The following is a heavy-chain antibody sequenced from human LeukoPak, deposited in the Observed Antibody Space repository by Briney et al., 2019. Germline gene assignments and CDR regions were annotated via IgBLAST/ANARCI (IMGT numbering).Heavy chain of an antibody. D-gene: IGHD3-10*01. CDR3: ARSGVYQSYYYMDV. J-gene: IGHJ6*03. V-gene: IGHV3-48*01. CDR2: ISSSSSTI. CDR1: GFTFSSYS. Sequence: GGSLRLSCAASGFTFSSYSMNWVRQAPGKGLEWVSYISSSSSTIYYADSVKGRFTISRDDSKNTLYMQMDSLRREDTAVYYCARSGVYQSYYYMDVWGKGTTVTVSS.